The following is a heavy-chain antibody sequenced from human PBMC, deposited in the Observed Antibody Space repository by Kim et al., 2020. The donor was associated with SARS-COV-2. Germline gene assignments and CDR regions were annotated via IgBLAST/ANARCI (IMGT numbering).Heavy chain of an antibody. Sequence: GGSLRLSCAASGFTFSNYWMSWVRQAPGKGLGWVATIKEDGSDKYYVDSVKGRFTISKDNAKNSLYLQMNSLRVEDTALYYCARADKFSAWFDAWRQGSL. D-gene: IGHD2-15*01. V-gene: IGHV3-7*01. J-gene: IGHJ5*02. CDR3: ARADKFSAWFDA. CDR1: GFTFSNYW. CDR2: IKEDGSDK.